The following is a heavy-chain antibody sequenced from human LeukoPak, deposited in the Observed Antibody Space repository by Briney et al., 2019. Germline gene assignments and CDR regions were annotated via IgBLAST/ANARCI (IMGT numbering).Heavy chain of an antibody. D-gene: IGHD3-3*01. CDR1: GYTFTSYY. J-gene: IGHJ6*03. Sequence: ASVKVSCKASGYTFTSYYMHWVRQAPGQGLEWMGIINPSGGSTSYAQKFQGRVTMTRDTSTSTVYMELSSLRSEDTAVYYCARGGHPITIFGVVTPNYYYYYMDVWGKGTTVTVSS. CDR3: ARGGHPITIFGVVTPNYYYYYMDV. CDR2: INPSGGST. V-gene: IGHV1-46*01.